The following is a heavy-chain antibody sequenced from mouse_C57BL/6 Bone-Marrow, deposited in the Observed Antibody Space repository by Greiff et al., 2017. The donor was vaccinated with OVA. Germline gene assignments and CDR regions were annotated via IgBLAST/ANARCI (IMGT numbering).Heavy chain of an antibody. CDR3: ARKGAYYSNYRCAY. V-gene: IGHV2-2*01. CDR1: GFSLTSYG. D-gene: IGHD2-5*01. CDR2: IWSGGST. Sequence: QVQLQQSGPGLVQPSQSLSITCTVSGFSLTSYGVHWVRQSPGKGLEWLGVIWSGGSTDYNAAFISRLSISKDNSKSQVFFKMNSLQADDTAIYYWARKGAYYSNYRCAYWGQGTLVTVSA. J-gene: IGHJ3*01.